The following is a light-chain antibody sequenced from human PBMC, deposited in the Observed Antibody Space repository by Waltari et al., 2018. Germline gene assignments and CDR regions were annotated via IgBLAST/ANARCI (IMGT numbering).Light chain of an antibody. CDR3: QSYDSSNRGV. V-gene: IGLV6-57*01. J-gene: IGLJ3*02. Sequence: NFMLTQPHSVSESPGKTVTISCTRSSGSLASNYVQWYQQRPGSSPTTVIYENNQRPSGVPDRFSCSIDSSSNSASLTISGLKTEDEADYYCQSYDSSNRGVFGGGTKLTVL. CDR2: ENN. CDR1: SGSLASNY.